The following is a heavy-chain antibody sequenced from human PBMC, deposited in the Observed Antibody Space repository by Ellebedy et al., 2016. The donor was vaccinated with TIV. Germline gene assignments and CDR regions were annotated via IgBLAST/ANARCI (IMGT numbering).Heavy chain of an antibody. D-gene: IGHD5-12*01. CDR1: GYTFTGYY. CDR2: INPNSGGT. V-gene: IGHV1-2*04. J-gene: IGHJ6*02. CDR3: ARGVVATNPAVYYYYGMDV. Sequence: ASVKVSCXASGYTFTGYYMHWVRQAPGQGLEWMGWINPNSGGTNYAQKFQGWVTMTRDTSISTAYMELSRLRSDDTAVYYCARGVVATNPAVYYYYGMDVWGQGTTVTVSS.